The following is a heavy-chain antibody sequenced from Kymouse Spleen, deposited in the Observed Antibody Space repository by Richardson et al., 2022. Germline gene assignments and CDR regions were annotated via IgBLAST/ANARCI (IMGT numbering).Heavy chain of an antibody. V-gene: IGHV3-23*04. CDR1: GFTFSSYA. Sequence: EVQLVESGGGLVQPGGSLRLSCAASGFTFSSYAMSWVRQAPGKGLEWVSAISGSGGSTYYADSVKGRFTISRDNSKNTLYLQMNSLRAEDTAVYYCAKLL*QLVPTTTTTVWTSGAKGPRSPSPQ. J-gene: IGHJ6*02. CDR3: AKLL*QLVPTTTTTVWTS. D-gene: IGHD6-6*01. CDR2: ISGSGGST.